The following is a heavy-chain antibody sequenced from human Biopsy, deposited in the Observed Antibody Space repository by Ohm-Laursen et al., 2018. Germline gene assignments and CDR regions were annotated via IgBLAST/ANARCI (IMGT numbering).Heavy chain of an antibody. J-gene: IGHJ3*02. CDR1: GESFNGYY. Sequence: SDTLSLTCAVYGESFNGYYWSWIRQTPGKGLEWIGEINHSGRTNYNPSLKSRVTISVDTSKNQFSLKVRSVTAADTAVYYCARLGYDSSGYGLWWAFDIWGQGTMVTISS. D-gene: IGHD3-22*01. CDR3: ARLGYDSSGYGLWWAFDI. V-gene: IGHV4-34*01. CDR2: INHSGRT.